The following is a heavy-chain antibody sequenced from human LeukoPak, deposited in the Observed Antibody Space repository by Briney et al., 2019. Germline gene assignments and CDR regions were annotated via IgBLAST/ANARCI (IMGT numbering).Heavy chain of an antibody. Sequence: SETLSLTCTVSGGSISSHYWSWIQQPPGKGLEWIGYIYTSGSTNYNPSLKSRVTISVDTSKNQFSLKLSSVTAADTAVYYCARLGGYCSSTSCYYYYYYYMDVWGKGTTVTVSS. J-gene: IGHJ6*03. CDR2: IYTSGST. D-gene: IGHD2-2*01. CDR3: ARLGGYCSSTSCYYYYYYYMDV. CDR1: GGSISSHY. V-gene: IGHV4-4*09.